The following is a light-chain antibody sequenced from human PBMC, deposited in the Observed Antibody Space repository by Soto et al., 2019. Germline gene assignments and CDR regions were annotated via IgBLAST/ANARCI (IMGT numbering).Light chain of an antibody. J-gene: IGKJ1*01. CDR2: KAS. CDR3: HQYNSYLWT. Sequence: DIQMTQSPSTLSASVGDRVTIACWASQSISSWLAWYQQKPGKAPKLLIYKASSLESGVPSRFSGSGSGTEFTLTISSLQPDDFATYYCHQYNSYLWTFGQGTKVEIK. V-gene: IGKV1-5*03. CDR1: QSISSW.